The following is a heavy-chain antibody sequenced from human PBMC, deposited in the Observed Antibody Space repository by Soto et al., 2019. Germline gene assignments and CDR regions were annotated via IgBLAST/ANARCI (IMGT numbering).Heavy chain of an antibody. CDR1: GFTFSSYA. CDR2: ISGSGGST. J-gene: IGHJ6*02. V-gene: IGHV3-23*01. D-gene: IGHD3-16*01. CDR3: ARDGVRTNYYGMDV. Sequence: GGSLRLSCAASGFTFSSYAMSWVRQAPGKGLEWVSAISGSGGSTYYADSVKGRFTISRDNSKNTLYLQMNSLRAEDTAVYYCARDGVRTNYYGMDVWGQGTTVTVSS.